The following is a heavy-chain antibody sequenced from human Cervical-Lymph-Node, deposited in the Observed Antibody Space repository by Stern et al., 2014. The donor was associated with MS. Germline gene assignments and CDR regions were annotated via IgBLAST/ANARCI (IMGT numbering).Heavy chain of an antibody. CDR2: VRGSGGST. D-gene: IGHD1-26*01. CDR1: GFIFSSYA. CDR3: AKDRTVGATFPYGMDV. V-gene: IGHV3-23*01. Sequence: EVQLLESGGGLVQRGGSLRLSCAASGFIFSSYAMSWVRQAPGKGLEWVSATVRGSGGSTYYADSVKGRFTISRDNSKNTLYLQMDSLRAEDTAVYYCAKDRTVGATFPYGMDVWGQGTTVTVSS. J-gene: IGHJ6*02.